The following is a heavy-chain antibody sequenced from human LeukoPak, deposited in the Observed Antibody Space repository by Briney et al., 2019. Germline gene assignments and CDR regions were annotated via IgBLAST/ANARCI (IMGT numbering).Heavy chain of an antibody. CDR2: ISGSGGST. Sequence: PGGSLRLSCAASGFTFSSYAMGWVRQAPGKGLEWVSAISGSGGSTYYADSVKGRFTISRDNSKNTLYLQMNSLRDEDTAVYYCARADRDGNKRFLDWGQGTLVTVSS. CDR3: ARADRDGNKRFLD. CDR1: GFTFSSYA. D-gene: IGHD1/OR15-1a*01. J-gene: IGHJ4*02. V-gene: IGHV3-23*01.